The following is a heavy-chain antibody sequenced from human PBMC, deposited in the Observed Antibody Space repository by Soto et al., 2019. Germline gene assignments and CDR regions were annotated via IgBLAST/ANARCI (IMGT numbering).Heavy chain of an antibody. CDR1: GFTFSIYG. Sequence: QVHLVESGGGVVQPGRSLRLSCAVSGFTFSIYGMHWVRQAPGKGLEWVAVISYDGSTEDYGDSVKGRFTISRDNPKNTLFLQMNSLRPEDTAVYYCARDTYYYGSGSYPTLRWDDWGQGTTVTVSS. J-gene: IGHJ6*02. CDR3: ARDTYYYGSGSYPTLRWDD. V-gene: IGHV3-30*03. D-gene: IGHD3-10*01. CDR2: ISYDGSTE.